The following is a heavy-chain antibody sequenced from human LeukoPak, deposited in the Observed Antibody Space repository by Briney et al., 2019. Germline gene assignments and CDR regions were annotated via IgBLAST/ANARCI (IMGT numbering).Heavy chain of an antibody. V-gene: IGHV4-59*11. CDR2: IYYSGST. D-gene: IGHD6-6*01. Sequence: PSETLSLTCTVSGGSISSHYWSWIRQPPGKGLEWIGYIYYSGSTNYNPSLKSRVTISVDTSKNQFSLKLSSVTAADAAVYYCARSSIAARIPYYYYYMDVWGKGTTVTVSS. CDR3: ARSSIAARIPYYYYYMDV. CDR1: GGSISSHY. J-gene: IGHJ6*03.